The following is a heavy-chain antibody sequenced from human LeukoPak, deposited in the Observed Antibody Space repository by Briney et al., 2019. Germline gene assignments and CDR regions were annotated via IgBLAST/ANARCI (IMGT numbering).Heavy chain of an antibody. CDR2: VSSSGTTM. CDR3: ARWGSGQGFDF. Sequence: GGSLRLSCAASGFTFNTYEMSWVRQAPGKGLEWVSCVSSSGTTMYHADSVKGRFTISRDNAKNSLYLQMNSLRAEDTAIYYCARWGSGQGFDFWGQGTLVTVSS. V-gene: IGHV3-48*03. CDR1: GFTFNTYE. D-gene: IGHD3-16*01. J-gene: IGHJ4*02.